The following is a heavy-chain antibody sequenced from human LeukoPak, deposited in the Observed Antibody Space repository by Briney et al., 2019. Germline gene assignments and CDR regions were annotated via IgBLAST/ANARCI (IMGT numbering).Heavy chain of an antibody. V-gene: IGHV3-33*01. J-gene: IGHJ4*02. Sequence: GRSLRLSCAASGITFSSHGMHWVRQAPGKGLEWVAIIWYNGTSKYYADSVKGRFTISRDDSKSTVYLQMNSLRAEETAVYYCARDAYNSGLTDYWGQGTLVTVSS. D-gene: IGHD6-19*01. CDR3: ARDAYNSGLTDY. CDR2: IWYNGTSK. CDR1: GITFSSHG.